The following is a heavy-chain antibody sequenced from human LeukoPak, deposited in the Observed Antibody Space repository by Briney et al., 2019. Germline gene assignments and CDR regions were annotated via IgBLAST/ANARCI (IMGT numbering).Heavy chain of an antibody. D-gene: IGHD1-14*01. CDR1: GFTFSRYW. CDR3: ARDLNHYYGMDV. Sequence: GGSLRLSCAASGFTFSRYWMHWVRQAPGKGLVWVSRINSDGSSRSYADSVKGRFTISRDNAKNTLDLQMNSLRAEDTAVYYCARDLNHYYGMDVWGQGTTVTVSS. CDR2: INSDGSSR. V-gene: IGHV3-74*01. J-gene: IGHJ6*02.